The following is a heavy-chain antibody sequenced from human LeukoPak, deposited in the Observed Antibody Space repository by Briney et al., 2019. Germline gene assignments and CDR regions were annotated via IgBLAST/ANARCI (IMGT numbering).Heavy chain of an antibody. CDR3: ARGGAQGMDV. Sequence: LSLTCAVYGGSFSGYYWSWIRQAPGKGLEWVSYISGDGNTIDYADAVKGRFTISRDNAKNSPYLQMNSLRAEDTALYYCARGGAQGMDVWGQGTTVTVS. V-gene: IGHV3-11*01. CDR1: GGSFSGYY. J-gene: IGHJ6*02. CDR2: ISGDGNTI. D-gene: IGHD1-26*01.